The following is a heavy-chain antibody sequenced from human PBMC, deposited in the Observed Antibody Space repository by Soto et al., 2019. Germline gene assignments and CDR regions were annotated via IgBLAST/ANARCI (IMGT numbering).Heavy chain of an antibody. CDR3: ARGKGGYFDPLPWFDP. CDR2: IYYSGST. V-gene: IGHV4-31*03. D-gene: IGHD3-9*01. J-gene: IGHJ5*02. Sequence: SETLSLTCTVSGGSISSGGYYWSWIRQHPGKGLEWIGYIYYSGSTYYNPSLKSRVTISVDTSKNQFSLKLSSVTAADTAVYYCARGKGGYFDPLPWFDPWGQGTLVT. CDR1: GGSISSGGYY.